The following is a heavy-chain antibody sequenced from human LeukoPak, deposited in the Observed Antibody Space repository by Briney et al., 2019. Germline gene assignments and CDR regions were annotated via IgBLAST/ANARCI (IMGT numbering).Heavy chain of an antibody. CDR3: AKGRGYLKYYGFDI. Sequence: GGSLRLSCAASGFTFSSYAMSWVRQAPGKGLEWVSGISGSGGSPYYADSVKGRFTISRDNFKNTVHLQMNSLRAEDTAVYYCAKGRGYLKYYGFDIWGQGTMVTVSS. J-gene: IGHJ3*02. V-gene: IGHV3-23*01. CDR1: GFTFSSYA. CDR2: ISGSGGSP. D-gene: IGHD3-22*01.